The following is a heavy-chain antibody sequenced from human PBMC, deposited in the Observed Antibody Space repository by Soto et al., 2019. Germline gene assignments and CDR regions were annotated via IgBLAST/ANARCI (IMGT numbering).Heavy chain of an antibody. CDR1: GGTFSSYT. CDR3: ARDKHVDFWSGYYPIDY. J-gene: IGHJ4*02. CDR2: IIPNLGIA. D-gene: IGHD3-3*01. Sequence: ASVKVSCKASGGTFSSYTISWVRQAPGQGLEWMGRIIPNLGIANYAQKFQGRVTMTADTSTSTAYMELSSLRSDDTAVYYCARDKHVDFWSGYYPIDYWGQGTLVTVSS. V-gene: IGHV1-69*04.